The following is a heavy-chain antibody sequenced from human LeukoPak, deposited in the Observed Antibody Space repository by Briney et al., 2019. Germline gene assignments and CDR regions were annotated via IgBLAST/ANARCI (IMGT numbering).Heavy chain of an antibody. Sequence: GGSLRLSCAASGFTFSNFVMTWVRQAPGKGLEWISAISESGTSTYYADSVKGRFTISRDNSKNTLCLQMNSLRAEDSVIYYCAKGGDSYSSHYYMDVWGKGTTVTVSS. V-gene: IGHV3-23*01. J-gene: IGHJ6*03. D-gene: IGHD2-21*02. CDR3: AKGGDSYSSHYYMDV. CDR2: ISESGTST. CDR1: GFTFSNFV.